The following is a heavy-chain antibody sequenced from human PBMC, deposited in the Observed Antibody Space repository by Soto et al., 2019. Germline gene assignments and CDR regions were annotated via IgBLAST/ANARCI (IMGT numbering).Heavy chain of an antibody. Sequence: ASVNVSCKASGYTFTGYYIHWVRQAPGQGLEWMGWINPNSGGTNYAQKFQGRVTMTRDTSISTAYMELSRLRSDDTAVYYCARTNIARSAFDIWGQGTMVTVSS. V-gene: IGHV1-2*02. CDR3: ARTNIARSAFDI. CDR1: GYTFTGYY. D-gene: IGHD5-12*01. CDR2: INPNSGGT. J-gene: IGHJ3*02.